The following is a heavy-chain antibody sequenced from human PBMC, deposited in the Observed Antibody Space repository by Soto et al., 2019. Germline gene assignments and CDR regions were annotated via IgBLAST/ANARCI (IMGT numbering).Heavy chain of an antibody. CDR3: ARVHSSSYHYFDY. CDR1: GVTLGASA. D-gene: IGHD6-13*01. Sequence: GGSLRLSCASSGVTLGASALHWVRQASGKGLEWLGRIGSRGETYATTYAASVKGRFTISRDDSKKTAYLQMNSLESEDTAVYYCARVHSSSYHYFDYWGQGTLLTVSS. J-gene: IGHJ4*02. V-gene: IGHV3-73*01. CDR2: IGSRGETYAT.